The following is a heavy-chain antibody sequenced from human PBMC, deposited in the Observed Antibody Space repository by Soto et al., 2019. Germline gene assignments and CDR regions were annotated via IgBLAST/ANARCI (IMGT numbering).Heavy chain of an antibody. Sequence: QVQLVQSGAEVKKPGASVKVSCKASGYTFTSYAMHWVRQAPGQRLEWMGWINAGNGNTKYSQKFQGRVTITRDPSASTAYMELGSLRSEDTAVYYCARGYGGPIGWFDPWGQGTLVTASS. J-gene: IGHJ5*02. D-gene: IGHD3-16*01. CDR3: ARGYGGPIGWFDP. V-gene: IGHV1-3*01. CDR1: GYTFTSYA. CDR2: INAGNGNT.